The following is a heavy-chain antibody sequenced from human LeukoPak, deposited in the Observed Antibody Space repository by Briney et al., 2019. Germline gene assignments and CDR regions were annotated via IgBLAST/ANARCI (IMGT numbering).Heavy chain of an antibody. CDR2: IHYSGST. D-gene: IGHD6-19*01. CDR3: ARWYSSGWAFDY. J-gene: IGHJ4*02. CDR1: GGTISSYY. Sequence: SETLSLTCTVPGGTISSYYWNWIRQPPGKGLEWIGYIHYSGSTKYNPSLKSRVTISVDTSKNQFSLKLSSVTAADTAVYYCARWYSSGWAFDYWGQGTLVTVSS. V-gene: IGHV4-59*08.